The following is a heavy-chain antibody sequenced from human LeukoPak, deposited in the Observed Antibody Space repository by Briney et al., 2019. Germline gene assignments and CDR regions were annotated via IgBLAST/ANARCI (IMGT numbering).Heavy chain of an antibody. CDR2: IYYSGNT. D-gene: IGHD5-18*01. J-gene: IGHJ4*02. Sequence: PSETLSLTCTVSGVSISTYYWSWIRQPPGKGLEWIGYIYYSGNTNYNPSLKSRVTISIDTSKNQFSLRLNSVTAADTAVYYCASYRGYSYGYYFNYWGQGTLVTVFS. CDR1: GVSISTYY. V-gene: IGHV4-59*01. CDR3: ASYRGYSYGYYFNY.